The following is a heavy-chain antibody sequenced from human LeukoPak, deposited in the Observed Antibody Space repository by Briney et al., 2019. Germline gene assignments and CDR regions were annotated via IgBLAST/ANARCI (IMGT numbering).Heavy chain of an antibody. D-gene: IGHD6-25*01. CDR3: ARTTSFTASGYDY. Sequence: ASVKVSCKTSGYTFTTDHINWVRQATGQGLEWLGWMNPYSGDRGYAQKFQGRLSITSDTSISTAYMELSSLRSDDTAVYFCARTTSFTASGYDYWGQGTLVTVSS. J-gene: IGHJ4*02. V-gene: IGHV1-8*03. CDR1: GYTFTTDH. CDR2: MNPYSGDR.